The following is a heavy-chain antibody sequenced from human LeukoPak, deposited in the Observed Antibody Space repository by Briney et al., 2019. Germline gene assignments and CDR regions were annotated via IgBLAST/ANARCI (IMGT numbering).Heavy chain of an antibody. Sequence: PSETLSLTCAVYGGSFSGYYWSWIRQPPGKGLEWIGEINHSGSTNYNPSLKSRVTISVDTSKNQFSLKLSSVTAAGTAVYYCARGLGRYDFPDYWGQGTLVTVSS. V-gene: IGHV4-34*01. J-gene: IGHJ4*02. D-gene: IGHD3-3*01. CDR1: GGSFSGYY. CDR2: INHSGST. CDR3: ARGLGRYDFPDY.